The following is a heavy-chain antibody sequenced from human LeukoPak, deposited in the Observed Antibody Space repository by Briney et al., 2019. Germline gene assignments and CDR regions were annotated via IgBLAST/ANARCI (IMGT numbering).Heavy chain of an antibody. J-gene: IGHJ6*02. CDR1: GFTFSSYG. Sequence: GGSLRLSCAASGFTFSSYGMHWVRQAPGKGLEWVAVISYDGSNKYYADSVKGRFTISRDNSKNTLYLQMNSLRAEDTAVYYCATPYGSGPEEDYYYGMDVWGQGTTVTVSS. D-gene: IGHD3-10*01. CDR2: ISYDGSNK. V-gene: IGHV3-30*03. CDR3: ATPYGSGPEEDYYYGMDV.